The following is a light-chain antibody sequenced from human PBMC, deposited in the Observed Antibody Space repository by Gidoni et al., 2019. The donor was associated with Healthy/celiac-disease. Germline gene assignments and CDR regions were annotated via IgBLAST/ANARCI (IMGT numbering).Light chain of an antibody. J-gene: IGKJ5*01. V-gene: IGKV2-28*01. CDR3: MQALQTRT. Sequence: DIVMTQSPLSLPVTPGEPASISCRSSQSLLHSNGYNYLDWYLQKPGQSPQFLIYLGSNRASGVPDRFSGSGSGTDFTLKISRVEAEDVGVYYCMQALQTRTFGQGTRLEIK. CDR2: LGS. CDR1: QSLLHSNGYNY.